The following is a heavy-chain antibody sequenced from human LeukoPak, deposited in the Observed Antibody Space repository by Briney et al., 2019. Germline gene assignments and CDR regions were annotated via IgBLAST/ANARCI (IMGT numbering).Heavy chain of an antibody. Sequence: SVKVSCKASGGTFSSYAISWVRQAPGQGLEWIGGIIPIFGTANYAQKFQGRVTITTDESTSTAYMELSSLRSEDTAVYYCAIMYYYGSGSSGGDYWGQGTLVTVSS. CDR1: GGTFSSYA. V-gene: IGHV1-69*05. CDR2: IIPIFGTA. J-gene: IGHJ4*02. D-gene: IGHD3-10*01. CDR3: AIMYYYGSGSSGGDY.